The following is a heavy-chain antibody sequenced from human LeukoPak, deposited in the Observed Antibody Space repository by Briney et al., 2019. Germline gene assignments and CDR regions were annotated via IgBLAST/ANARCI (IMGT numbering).Heavy chain of an antibody. CDR1: GGSISSYY. Sequence: SETLSLTCTVSGGSISSYYWSWIRQPPGKGLEWIGYIYYSGTTNYNPSLKSRVTISVDTSKNQFSLKLSSVTAADTAVYYCARVRDDFWSGYSNWFDPWGQGTLVTVSS. D-gene: IGHD3-3*01. J-gene: IGHJ5*02. CDR3: ARVRDDFWSGYSNWFDP. V-gene: IGHV4-59*01. CDR2: IYYSGTT.